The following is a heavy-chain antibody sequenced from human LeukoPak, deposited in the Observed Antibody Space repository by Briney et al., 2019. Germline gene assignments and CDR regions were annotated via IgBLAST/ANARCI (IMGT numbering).Heavy chain of an antibody. J-gene: IGHJ4*02. CDR3: AIVNGDYDIVY. CDR2: INHSGST. Sequence: SETLSLTWAVYGGSFSGYYWSWLRQPPGKGLEWIGEINHSGSTNYNPSLKSRVTISVDTSKNQFSLKLSSVTAADTAVYYCAIVNGDYDIVYWGQGTLVTVSS. D-gene: IGHD4-17*01. V-gene: IGHV4-34*01. CDR1: GGSFSGYY.